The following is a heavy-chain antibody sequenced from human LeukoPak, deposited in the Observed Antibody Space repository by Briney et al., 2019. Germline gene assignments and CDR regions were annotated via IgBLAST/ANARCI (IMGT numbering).Heavy chain of an antibody. D-gene: IGHD6-19*01. V-gene: IGHV4-34*01. J-gene: IGHJ6*02. CDR1: GGSFSGYY. Sequence: SETLSLTCAVYGGSFSGYYWSWIRQPPGKGLEWIGEINHSGSTNYNPSLKSRVTISVDTSKNQFSLKLSSVTAADTAVYYCASLAVAGFSMDVWGQGTTVTVSS. CDR2: INHSGST. CDR3: ASLAVAGFSMDV.